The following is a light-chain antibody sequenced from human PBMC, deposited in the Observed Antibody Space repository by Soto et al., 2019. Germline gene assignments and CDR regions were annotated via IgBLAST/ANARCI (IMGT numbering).Light chain of an antibody. V-gene: IGLV1-47*02. J-gene: IGLJ3*02. CDR1: SSNIGFNA. CDR2: GNS. CDR3: AAWDDSLSGVV. Sequence: QSVLTQPPSASGTPGQRVTLSCSGSSSNIGFNAVNWYQQLPGTTPQLLMHGNSKRPSGVPDRFSGSKSGTSASLAISGVRTEDEADYYCAAWDDSLSGVVFGGGTKLTVL.